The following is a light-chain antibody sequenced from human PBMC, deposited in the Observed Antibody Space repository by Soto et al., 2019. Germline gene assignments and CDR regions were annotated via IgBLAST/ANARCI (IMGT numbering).Light chain of an antibody. CDR1: SSNIGSKY. CDR2: RND. V-gene: IGLV1-47*01. Sequence: QCVLTQSPSASGTPGQRVTISCSGSSSNIGSKYVYWYQQLPGTAPKLLIYRNDQRPSGVPDRFSGSKSGTSASLAISGLRSEDEADYYCAAWDGSLSGWVFGGGTKLTVL. J-gene: IGLJ3*02. CDR3: AAWDGSLSGWV.